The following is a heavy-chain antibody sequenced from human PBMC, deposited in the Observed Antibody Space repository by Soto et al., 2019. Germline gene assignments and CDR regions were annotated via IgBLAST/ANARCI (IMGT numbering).Heavy chain of an antibody. D-gene: IGHD1-1*01. V-gene: IGHV3-33*01. Sequence: QVQLVESGGGVVQPGRSLRLSCAASGFTFSSYGMHWVRQAPGKGLEWVAVIWYDGSNKYYADSVKGRFTISRDNSKNTLYLQMNSPRAEDRAVYYWARDARGGGSWNDYGMDVWGQGTTVTVSS. CDR3: ARDARGGGSWNDYGMDV. J-gene: IGHJ6*02. CDR1: GFTFSSYG. CDR2: IWYDGSNK.